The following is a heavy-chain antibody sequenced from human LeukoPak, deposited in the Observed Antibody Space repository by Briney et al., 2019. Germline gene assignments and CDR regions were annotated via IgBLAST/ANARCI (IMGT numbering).Heavy chain of an antibody. V-gene: IGHV4-38-2*02. CDR1: GYSISSGYY. D-gene: IGHD6-13*01. CDR2: IYHSGST. J-gene: IGHJ2*01. CDR3: ARQRDSSSWYGYWYFDL. Sequence: SETLSLTCTVSGYSISSGYYWGWIRQPPGKGLEWIGSIYHSGSTYYNPSLKSRVTISVDTSKNQFSLKLSSVTAADTAVYYCARQRDSSSWYGYWYFDLWGRGTMVTVSS.